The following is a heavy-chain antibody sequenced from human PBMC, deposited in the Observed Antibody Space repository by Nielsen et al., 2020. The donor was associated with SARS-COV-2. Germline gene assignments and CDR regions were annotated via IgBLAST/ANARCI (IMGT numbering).Heavy chain of an antibody. J-gene: IGHJ5*02. Sequence: GESLKISCKGSGSSFTSYWISWVRQMPGKGLEWMGRIDPSDSYTNYSPSFQGHVTISADKSISTAYLQWSSLKASDTAMYYCARHLILTGYPYNWFDPWGQGTLVTVSS. CDR2: IDPSDSYT. V-gene: IGHV5-10-1*01. D-gene: IGHD3-9*01. CDR3: ARHLILTGYPYNWFDP. CDR1: GSSFTSYW.